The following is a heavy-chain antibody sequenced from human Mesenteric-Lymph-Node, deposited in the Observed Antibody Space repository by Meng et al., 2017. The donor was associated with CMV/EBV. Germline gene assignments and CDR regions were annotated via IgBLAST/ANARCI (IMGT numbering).Heavy chain of an antibody. CDR3: ARDRRVMDFWSGYYSYGMDV. D-gene: IGHD3-3*01. CDR2: IYYSGST. CDR1: GGSISSSSYY. V-gene: IGHV4-39*07. J-gene: IGHJ6*02. Sequence: GSLRLSCTVSGGSISSSSYYWGWIRQPPGKGLEWIGSIYYSGSTSYNPSLKSRVTISVDTSKNQFSLKLSSVTAADTAVYYCARDRRVMDFWSGYYSYGMDVWGQGTTVTVSS.